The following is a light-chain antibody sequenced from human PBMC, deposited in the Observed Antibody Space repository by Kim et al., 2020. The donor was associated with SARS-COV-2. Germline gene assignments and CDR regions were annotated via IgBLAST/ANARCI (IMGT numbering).Light chain of an antibody. V-gene: IGLV3-1*01. J-gene: IGLJ1*01. CDR3: QAWDSSTAV. Sequence: GSPGQKASITGSGDKLGDKYACWYQQKPGQSPVLVIYQDSKRPSGIPERFSGSNSGNTATLTISGTQAMDEADYYCQAWDSSTAVFGTGTKVTVL. CDR2: QDS. CDR1: KLGDKY.